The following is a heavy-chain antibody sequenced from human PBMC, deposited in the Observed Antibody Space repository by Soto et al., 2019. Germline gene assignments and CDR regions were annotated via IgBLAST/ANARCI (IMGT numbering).Heavy chain of an antibody. Sequence: QVQLVQSGAEVKKPGASVKVSCKASGYTFTSYGISWVRQAPGQGREWMGWMSAYNGNTNYAQNFQGRVTMTTDTSTSTADMELRSLRSDDTAVYYCAREGNSGYDSEDYWGQGTLVTVSS. CDR3: AREGNSGYDSEDY. CDR2: MSAYNGNT. CDR1: GYTFTSYG. D-gene: IGHD5-12*01. J-gene: IGHJ4*02. V-gene: IGHV1-18*01.